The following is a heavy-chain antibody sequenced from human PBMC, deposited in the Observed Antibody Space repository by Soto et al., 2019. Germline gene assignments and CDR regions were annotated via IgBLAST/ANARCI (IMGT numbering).Heavy chain of an antibody. D-gene: IGHD6-6*01. CDR1: GYSIRSGYF. Sequence: LSLTCAVSGYSIRSGYFWGWIRQPPGKGLEWIGSMYHSGITYYNLSLKSRVTISVDTSKNQLSLKLSSATAADTAVYYCSRSMYSTSAQLYYGMDVWGQGTTVTVSS. CDR3: SRSMYSTSAQLYYGMDV. CDR2: MYHSGIT. V-gene: IGHV4-38-2*01. J-gene: IGHJ6*02.